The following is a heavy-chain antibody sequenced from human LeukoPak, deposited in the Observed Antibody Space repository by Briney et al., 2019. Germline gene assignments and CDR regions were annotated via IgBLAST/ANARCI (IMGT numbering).Heavy chain of an antibody. CDR3: ARGYGFGYTVTTYYYYGMDV. CDR1: GGSFSGYY. V-gene: IGHV4-34*01. J-gene: IGHJ6*02. D-gene: IGHD4-17*01. CDR2: INHSGST. Sequence: PSETLSLTCAVYGGSFSGYYWSWIRQPPGKGLEWIGEINHSGSTNYNPSLKSRVTISVDTSKNQSSLKLSSVTAADTAVYYCARGYGFGYTVTTYYYYGMDVWGQGTTVTVSS.